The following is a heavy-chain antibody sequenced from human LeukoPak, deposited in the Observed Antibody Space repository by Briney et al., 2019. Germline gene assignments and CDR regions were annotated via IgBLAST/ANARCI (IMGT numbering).Heavy chain of an antibody. CDR2: ITDSESVT. CDR3: AKAYGDSSSGTYNYYFYGLDV. Sequence: ARSLRLSCAVSALSFASFATSCVRHAPGEGLEWVSSITDSESVTYEADSVKSRFTIYRDNSKNTLYLQMNSRRAEDTAVYYCAKAYGDSSSGTYNYYFYGLDVWGQGTTVTVSS. CDR1: ALSFASFA. V-gene: IGHV3-23*01. J-gene: IGHJ6*02. D-gene: IGHD6-13*01.